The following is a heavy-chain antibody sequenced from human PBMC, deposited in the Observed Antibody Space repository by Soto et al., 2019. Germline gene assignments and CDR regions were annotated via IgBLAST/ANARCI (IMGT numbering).Heavy chain of an antibody. J-gene: IGHJ3*02. V-gene: IGHV4-59*02. CDR3: ARAGGAIAAAAGFFDI. Sequence: SETLSLTCSVSGGSVRDYFWAWIRQPPGKGLEWIAYISSSGTINYNSSLKSRVTISLDTSRNHFSLKLSSVTTEDTAVYYCARAGGAIAAAAGFFDIWGQGTMVTVSS. CDR1: GGSVRDYF. D-gene: IGHD6-13*01. CDR2: ISSSGTI.